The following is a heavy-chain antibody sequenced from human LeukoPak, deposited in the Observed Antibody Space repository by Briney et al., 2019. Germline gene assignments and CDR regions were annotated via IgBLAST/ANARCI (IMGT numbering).Heavy chain of an antibody. CDR3: ASRIPLTIFGVPHTHFDP. CDR1: GGSISSGGYY. CDR2: IYHSGST. Sequence: SETLSLTCTVSGGSISSGGYYWSWIRQPPGKGLEWIGYIYHSGSTYYNPSLKSRVTISVDRSKNQFSLKLSSVTAADTAVYYCASRIPLTIFGVPHTHFDPWGQGTLVTVSS. V-gene: IGHV4-30-2*01. D-gene: IGHD3-3*01. J-gene: IGHJ5*02.